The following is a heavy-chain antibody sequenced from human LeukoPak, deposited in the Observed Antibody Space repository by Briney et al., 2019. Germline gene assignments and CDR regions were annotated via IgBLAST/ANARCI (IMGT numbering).Heavy chain of an antibody. CDR3: ARDPPYSYDSRHGDAFDI. D-gene: IGHD3-22*01. V-gene: IGHV3-33*01. Sequence: GGSLRLSCAASGFTFSSYGMHWVRQAPGKGLEWVAVIWYDGSNKYYADSVKGRFTISRDNSKNTLYLQMNSLRAEDTAVYYCARDPPYSYDSRHGDAFDIWGQGTMVTVSS. CDR1: GFTFSSYG. J-gene: IGHJ3*02. CDR2: IWYDGSNK.